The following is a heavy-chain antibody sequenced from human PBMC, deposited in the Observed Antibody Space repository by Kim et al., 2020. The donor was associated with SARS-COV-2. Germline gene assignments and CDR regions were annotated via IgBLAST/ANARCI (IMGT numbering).Heavy chain of an antibody. Sequence: SVKGRFTISRDDSKSIAYLQMNSLKTEDTAVYYCTRVGVEMATIGGLIDYWGQGTLVTVSS. CDR3: TRVGVEMATIGGLIDY. V-gene: IGHV3-49*02. J-gene: IGHJ4*02. D-gene: IGHD5-12*01.